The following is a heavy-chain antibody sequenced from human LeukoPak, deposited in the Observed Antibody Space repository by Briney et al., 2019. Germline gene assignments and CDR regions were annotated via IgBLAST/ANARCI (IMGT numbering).Heavy chain of an antibody. CDR3: ARHRYFQL. V-gene: IGHV5-51*01. CDR1: GYSFTSYW. CDR2: IFPADSDT. J-gene: IGHJ1*01. Sequence: GESLKISCKGSGYSFTSYWVAWVRQMPGKGLEWMGIIFPADSDTRYSPSFQGQVTISVDKSINTAYLQWSSLKASDTAMYYCARHRYFQLWGQGTLVTVLS.